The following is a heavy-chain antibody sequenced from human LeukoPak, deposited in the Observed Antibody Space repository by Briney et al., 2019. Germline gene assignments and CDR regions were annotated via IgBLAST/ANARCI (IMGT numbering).Heavy chain of an antibody. CDR1: GFTFSDYY. CDR2: ISSSSSYT. V-gene: IGHV3-11*05. Sequence: GGSLRLSCTASGFTFSDYYMSWIRQAPGKGLEWLSYISSSSSYTNYADSVKGRFTISRDNAKNSLYLQMNSLRAEDTAVYYCARGSDPYYFDYWGQGTRVTVSS. CDR3: ARGSDPYYFDY. J-gene: IGHJ4*02.